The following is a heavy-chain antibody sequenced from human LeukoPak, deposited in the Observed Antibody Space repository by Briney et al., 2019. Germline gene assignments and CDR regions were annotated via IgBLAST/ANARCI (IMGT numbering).Heavy chain of an antibody. CDR2: IYGSGST. CDR1: GGSISSGSYY. J-gene: IGHJ4*02. Sequence: SETLSLTCTVSGGSISSGSYYWNWIRQPPGKGLEWLGYIYGSGSTNYNPSLKSRVAISVDTSKNQFSLKVSSVTAADTAVYYCARATVVHYYFDSWGQGTLVTVSS. V-gene: IGHV4-61*01. CDR3: ARATVVHYYFDS. D-gene: IGHD4-23*01.